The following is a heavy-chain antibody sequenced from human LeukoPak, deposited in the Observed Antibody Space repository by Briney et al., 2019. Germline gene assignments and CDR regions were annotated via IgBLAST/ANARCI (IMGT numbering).Heavy chain of an antibody. J-gene: IGHJ4*02. CDR2: VYTSGTT. Sequence: SETLSLTCTVSGGSISGYFWTWIRQPAGKELEWIGRVYTSGTTYYNPSLESRVTISLDTFNNQFALRVTSVTAADTAIYYCARGTEKTRISGYYSFDHWGRGLLVTVSS. CDR3: ARGTEKTRISGYYSFDH. D-gene: IGHD5-12*01. CDR1: GGSISGYF. V-gene: IGHV4-4*07.